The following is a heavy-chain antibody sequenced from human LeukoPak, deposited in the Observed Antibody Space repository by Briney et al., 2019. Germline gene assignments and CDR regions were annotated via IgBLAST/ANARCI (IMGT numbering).Heavy chain of an antibody. CDR3: ARHYSSGWDLDY. Sequence: SETLSLTCSVSGGSISGYYWSWIRQPPGKGLEWIGYVFYSGSTSYNPSLKSRLTISVDTSKNQFSLKLTSVTAAGTAVYYCARHYSSGWDLDYWGQGTLVTVSS. V-gene: IGHV4-59*08. CDR1: GGSISGYY. J-gene: IGHJ4*02. D-gene: IGHD6-19*01. CDR2: VFYSGST.